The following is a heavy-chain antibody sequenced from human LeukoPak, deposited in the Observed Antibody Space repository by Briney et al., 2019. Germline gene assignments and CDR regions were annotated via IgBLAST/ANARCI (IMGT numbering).Heavy chain of an antibody. J-gene: IGHJ5*02. CDR1: GYTFTSYY. Sequence: GASVKVSCTASGYTFTSYYMHWVRQAPGQGLEWMGIINPSGGSTSYAQKFQGRVTMTRDTSTSTVYMELGSLRSEDTAVYYCARDLGSSGYFSWGQGTLVTVSS. V-gene: IGHV1-46*01. CDR2: INPSGGST. CDR3: ARDLGSSGYFS. D-gene: IGHD3-22*01.